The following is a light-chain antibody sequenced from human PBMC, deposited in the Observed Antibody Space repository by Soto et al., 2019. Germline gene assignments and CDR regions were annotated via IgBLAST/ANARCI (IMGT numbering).Light chain of an antibody. CDR2: EVT. Sequence: QSVLAQPASVSGSPGQSITISCTGTSSDVGAYNFVSWYQQHPGKAPQLMIFEVTDRPSGISNRFSGSKSGNTASLTISGLQAEDEGDYYCSSYTSSGTLVFGTGTKVTAL. J-gene: IGLJ1*01. CDR3: SSYTSSGTLV. CDR1: SSDVGAYNF. V-gene: IGLV2-14*01.